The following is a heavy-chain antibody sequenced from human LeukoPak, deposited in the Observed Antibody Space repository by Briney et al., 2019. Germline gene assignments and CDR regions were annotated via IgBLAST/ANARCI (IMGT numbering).Heavy chain of an antibody. J-gene: IGHJ4*02. D-gene: IGHD3-10*01. CDR2: INHSVST. Sequence: PSETLSLTCAVYGVSFSGYYWSWIRQPPGKGLEWIGEINHSVSTNYNPSLKSRVTISVNTSKNQFSLKLSSVTAADTAVYYCAGGFHLELLWFGELLSPFDYWGQGTLVTVSS. CDR3: AGGFHLELLWFGELLSPFDY. V-gene: IGHV4-34*01. CDR1: GVSFSGYY.